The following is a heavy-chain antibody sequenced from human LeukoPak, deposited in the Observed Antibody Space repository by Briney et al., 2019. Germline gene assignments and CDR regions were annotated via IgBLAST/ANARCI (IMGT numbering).Heavy chain of an antibody. CDR1: GFTFSSYA. V-gene: IGHV3-30*04. D-gene: IGHD6-19*01. Sequence: GGSLRLSCAASGFTFSSYAMHWVRQAPGKGLEWVALISYDGSNKYYADSVKGRFTISRDNSKNTLYLQMNSLRAEDTAVYYCAKDLFVSGWYLWGSTFDYWGQGTLVTVSS. CDR3: AKDLFVSGWYLWGSTFDY. CDR2: ISYDGSNK. J-gene: IGHJ4*02.